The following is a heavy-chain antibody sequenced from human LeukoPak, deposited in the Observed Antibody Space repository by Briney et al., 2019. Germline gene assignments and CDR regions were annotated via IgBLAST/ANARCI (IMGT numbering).Heavy chain of an antibody. D-gene: IGHD3-22*01. V-gene: IGHV3-9*01. Sequence: GGSLRLSCAASGFTFDDYAMHWVRQAPGKGLEWVSGISWNSGSIGYADSVKGRFTISRDNAKNSLYLQMNSLRAEDTALYYCAKGENSYYYDSSGYYYDYWGQGTLVTVSS. J-gene: IGHJ4*02. CDR1: GFTFDDYA. CDR2: ISWNSGSI. CDR3: AKGENSYYYDSSGYYYDY.